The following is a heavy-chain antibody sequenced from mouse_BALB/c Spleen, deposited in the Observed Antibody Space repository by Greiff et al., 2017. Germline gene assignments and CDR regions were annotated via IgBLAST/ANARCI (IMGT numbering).Heavy chain of an antibody. Sequence: VQLQQSGAELVKPGASVKLSCKTSGYTFTSYWIQWVKQRPGQGLGWIGEIFPGTGPTYYNEKFKGKATLTIDTSSSTAYMQLSSLTSEDSAVYFCARSRNYYGGDYWGQGTTLTVSS. V-gene: IGHV1S132*01. CDR1: GYTFTSYW. D-gene: IGHD1-1*01. J-gene: IGHJ2*01. CDR2: IFPGTGPT. CDR3: ARSRNYYGGDY.